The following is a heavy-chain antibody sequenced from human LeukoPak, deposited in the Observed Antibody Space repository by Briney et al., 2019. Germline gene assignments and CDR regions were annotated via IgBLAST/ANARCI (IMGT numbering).Heavy chain of an antibody. CDR2: INPNSGGT. D-gene: IGHD2-8*01. CDR3: ARGDFVLMVYAILYDY. J-gene: IGHJ4*02. V-gene: IGHV1-2*06. Sequence: ASVKVSCKASGYTFTGYYMHWVRQAPGQGLEWMGRINPNSGGTNYAQKFQGRVTMTRDTSISTAYMELSRLRSDDTAVYYCARGDFVLMVYAILYDYWGQGTLVTVSP. CDR1: GYTFTGYY.